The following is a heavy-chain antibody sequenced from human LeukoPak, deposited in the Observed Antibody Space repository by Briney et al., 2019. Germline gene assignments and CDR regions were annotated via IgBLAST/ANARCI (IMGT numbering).Heavy chain of an antibody. J-gene: IGHJ6*03. CDR3: ARRIGEYYYYYMDV. V-gene: IGHV4-59*08. Sequence: KSSETLSLTCTVSGGSISSYYWSWIRQPPGKGLEWIGYIYYSGSTYYNPSLKSRVTISVDTSKNQFSLKLSSVTAADTAVYYCARRIGEYYYYYMDVWGKGTTVTVSS. CDR1: GGSISSYY. D-gene: IGHD3-10*01. CDR2: IYYSGST.